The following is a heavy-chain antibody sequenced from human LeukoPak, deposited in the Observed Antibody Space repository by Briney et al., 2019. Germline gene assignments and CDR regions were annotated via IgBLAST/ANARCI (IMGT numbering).Heavy chain of an antibody. D-gene: IGHD3-10*01. J-gene: IGHJ4*02. CDR2: ISGSGRAT. Sequence: GESLRLSCAASGFTFRSYAMSWVRQAPGKGLEWVSGISGSGRATYYADSVKGRFTISRDNSKNTLYLQMNSLGAEDTAVYHCAKDFEDYYGSGSYYFGYWGQGTLVTVSS. V-gene: IGHV3-23*01. CDR3: AKDFEDYYGSGSYYFGY. CDR1: GFTFRSYA.